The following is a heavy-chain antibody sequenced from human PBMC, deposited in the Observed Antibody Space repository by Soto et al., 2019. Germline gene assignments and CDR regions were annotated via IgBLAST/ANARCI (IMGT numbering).Heavy chain of an antibody. D-gene: IGHD1-26*01. J-gene: IGHJ4*02. CDR2: IRSKANSYAT. CDR1: GFTFSGSA. V-gene: IGHV3-73*01. CDR3: RAYSGDLENYFDY. Sequence: HPGGSLRLSCAASGFTFSGSAMHWVRQASGKGLEWVGRIRSKANSYATAYAASVKGRFTISRDDSKNTAYLQMNSLKTEDTAVYYCRAYSGDLENYFDYWGQGTLVTVSS.